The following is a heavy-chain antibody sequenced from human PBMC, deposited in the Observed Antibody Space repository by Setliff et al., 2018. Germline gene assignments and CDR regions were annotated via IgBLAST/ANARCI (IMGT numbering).Heavy chain of an antibody. D-gene: IGHD3-3*01. Sequence: SVKVSCKASGGTFSSYAISWVRQAPGQGLEWMGRIIPIFGTANYAQKFQGRVAITADKSTSTAYMELSSLRSEDTAVYYCASRRGLEWSLGAFDIWGQGTMVTVSS. CDR3: ASRRGLEWSLGAFDI. J-gene: IGHJ3*02. CDR2: IIPIFGTA. CDR1: GGTFSSYA. V-gene: IGHV1-69*06.